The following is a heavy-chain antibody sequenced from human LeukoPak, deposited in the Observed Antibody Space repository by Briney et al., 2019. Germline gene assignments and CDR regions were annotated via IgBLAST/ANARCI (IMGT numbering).Heavy chain of an antibody. D-gene: IGHD6-19*01. J-gene: IGHJ4*02. V-gene: IGHV3-7*04. CDR2: INQDGREK. CDR3: TRGSGWYPDY. Sequence: PGGSLRLSCAASGFAFSSFWMSWVRQVPGKGLEWVANINQDGREKNYVDSVKGRFTIFRDNAKNSLYLQMNSLRVEDTAVFYRTRGSGWYPDYWGQGTLVTVSS. CDR1: GFAFSSFW.